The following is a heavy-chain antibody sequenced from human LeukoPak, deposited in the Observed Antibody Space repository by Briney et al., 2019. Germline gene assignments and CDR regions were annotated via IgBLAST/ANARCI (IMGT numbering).Heavy chain of an antibody. J-gene: IGHJ4*02. V-gene: IGHV4-34*01. CDR1: GVSFSGYY. CDR2: INHSGST. D-gene: IGHD2-21*02. CDR3: ARVGTAY. Sequence: SETLSFTCAVYGVSFSGYYWSWIRQPPGKGLEWIGEINHSGSTNYNPSLKSRVTISVDTSKNQFSLKLSSVTAADTAVYSCARVGTAYWGQRSLVTVSS.